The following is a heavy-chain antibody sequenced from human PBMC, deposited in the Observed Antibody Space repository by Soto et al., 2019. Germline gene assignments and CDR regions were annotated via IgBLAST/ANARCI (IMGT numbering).Heavy chain of an antibody. CDR3: ARYSSPVGAFDI. Sequence: EASVKVSCKASGGTFSSYAISWVRQAPGQGLEWMGGIIPIFGTANYAQKLQGRVTITADESTSTAYMELSSLRSEDTAVYYCARYSSPVGAFDIWGQGTMVTVSS. CDR2: IIPIFGTA. CDR1: GGTFSSYA. D-gene: IGHD6-13*01. J-gene: IGHJ3*02. V-gene: IGHV1-69*13.